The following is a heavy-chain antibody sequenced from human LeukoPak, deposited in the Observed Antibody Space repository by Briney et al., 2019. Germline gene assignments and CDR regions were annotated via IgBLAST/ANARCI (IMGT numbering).Heavy chain of an antibody. CDR3: ARYGHSPFFDY. J-gene: IGHJ4*02. CDR2: INPSGGST. Sequence: GASVKVSCKASGYTFTNYHMNWVRQAPGQGLEWMGIINPSGGSTTNAQKFQGRVIMTRDMSTSTVYMELSSLRSEDTAVYFCARYGHSPFFDYWGQGTLRIVSS. V-gene: IGHV1-46*01. CDR1: GYTFTNYH. D-gene: IGHD4-17*01.